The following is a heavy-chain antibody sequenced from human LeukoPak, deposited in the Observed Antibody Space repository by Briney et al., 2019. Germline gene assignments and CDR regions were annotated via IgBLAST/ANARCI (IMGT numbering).Heavy chain of an antibody. Sequence: PGGSLRLSCAASGFTFSGYWMSWVRQAPGKGLEWVSYISSSSSYTNYADSVKGRFTISRDNAKNSLYLQMNSLRAEDTAVYYCAREGGAAAAAFDYWGQGTLVTVSS. V-gene: IGHV3-11*06. D-gene: IGHD6-13*01. J-gene: IGHJ4*02. CDR1: GFTFSGYW. CDR2: ISSSSSYT. CDR3: AREGGAAAAAFDY.